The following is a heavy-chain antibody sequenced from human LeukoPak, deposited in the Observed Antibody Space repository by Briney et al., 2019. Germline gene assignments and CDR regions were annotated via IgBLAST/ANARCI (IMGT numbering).Heavy chain of an antibody. Sequence: GASVKVSCKASGGTFSSYAISWVRQAPGQGLEWMGRIIPILGIANYAQKFQGRVTITADKSTSTAYMELSSLRSEDTAVYYCARDLPLEYTHSWSNYFALDVWGQGTTVTVSS. D-gene: IGHD6-13*01. V-gene: IGHV1-69*04. CDR2: IIPILGIA. CDR3: ARDLPLEYTHSWSNYFALDV. CDR1: GGTFSSYA. J-gene: IGHJ6*02.